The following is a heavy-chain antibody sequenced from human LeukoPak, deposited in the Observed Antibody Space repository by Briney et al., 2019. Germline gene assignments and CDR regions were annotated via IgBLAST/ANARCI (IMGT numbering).Heavy chain of an antibody. CDR1: GGSISSYY. Sequence: SETLSLTCTVSGGSISSYYWSWIRQPPGKGLEWIGYIYYSGSTNYNPSLKSRVTISVDTSKNQFSLKLSSVTAADTAVYYCARTGSDFWSGYLSVDAFDIWGQGTMVTVSS. D-gene: IGHD3-3*01. J-gene: IGHJ3*02. V-gene: IGHV4-59*08. CDR2: IYYSGST. CDR3: ARTGSDFWSGYLSVDAFDI.